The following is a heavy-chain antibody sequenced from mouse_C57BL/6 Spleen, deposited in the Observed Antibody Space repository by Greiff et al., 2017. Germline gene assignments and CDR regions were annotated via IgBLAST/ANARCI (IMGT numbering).Heavy chain of an antibody. CDR2: INPNYGTT. Sequence: VQLQQSGPELVKPGASVKISCKASGYSFTDYNLNWVKPSNGTILSWLGVINPNYGTTSYNQKFKGKATLTVDQSSSTAYMQLNSLTSEDSAVYYCAIDYYGSSLKFAYWGQGTLVTVSA. CDR1: GYSFTDYN. J-gene: IGHJ3*01. V-gene: IGHV1-39*01. CDR3: AIDYYGSSLKFAY. D-gene: IGHD1-1*01.